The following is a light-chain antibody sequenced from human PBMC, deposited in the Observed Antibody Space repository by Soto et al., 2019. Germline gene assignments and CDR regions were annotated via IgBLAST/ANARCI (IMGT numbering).Light chain of an antibody. CDR2: DVS. CDR1: SSDVGGYNY. V-gene: IGLV2-14*01. Sequence: QSALTQPASVSGSPGQSITISCTGTSSDVGGYNYVSWYQQHPGKAPKLMIYDVSNRPSGVSNRFSGSKSGNTASLTISGLQAEDEADYYCSSYTSSSISYVFGTGTKHTVL. J-gene: IGLJ1*01. CDR3: SSYTSSSISYV.